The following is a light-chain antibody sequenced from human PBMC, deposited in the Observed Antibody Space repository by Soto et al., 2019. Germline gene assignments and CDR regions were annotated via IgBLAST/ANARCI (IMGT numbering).Light chain of an antibody. CDR3: SSYTSSSTLVV. J-gene: IGLJ2*01. CDR1: SSDVGGYNY. Sequence: QSALTQPASVSGSPGQSITISCTGTSSDVGGYNYVSWYQQHPGKAPKLMIYDVSNRPSGVSNRFSGSKSGNTASLTISGLQVEDEADYYYSSYTSSSTLVVFGGGTKLTVL. CDR2: DVS. V-gene: IGLV2-14*01.